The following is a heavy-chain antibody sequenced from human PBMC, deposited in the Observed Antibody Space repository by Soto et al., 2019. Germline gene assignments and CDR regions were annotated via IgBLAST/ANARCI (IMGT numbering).Heavy chain of an antibody. CDR1: GYTFTSYY. CDR3: AKAGYYDSSGYYGDAFDI. CDR2: ISAYNGNT. Sequence: ASVKVSCKASGYTFTSYYMHWVRHAPGQGLEWMGWISAYNGNTNYAQKLQGRVTMTTDTSTSTAYMELRSLRSDDTAVYYCAKAGYYDSSGYYGDAFDIWGQGTMVTV. V-gene: IGHV1-18*04. J-gene: IGHJ3*02. D-gene: IGHD3-22*01.